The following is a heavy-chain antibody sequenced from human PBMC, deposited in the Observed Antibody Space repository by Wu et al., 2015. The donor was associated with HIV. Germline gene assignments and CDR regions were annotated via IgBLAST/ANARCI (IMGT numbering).Heavy chain of an antibody. J-gene: IGHJ3*02. CDR3: ASTYSGYAKMGEXNAFDI. CDR1: GGTFSSYA. CDR2: IIPIFGTA. Sequence: QVQLVQSGAEVKKPGSSVKVSCKASGGTFSSYAISWVRQAPGQGLEWMGRIIPIFGTANYAQKFQGRVTITADESTSTAYMELSSLRSEDTAVYYCASTYSGYAKMGEXNAFDIWGQGTMVTVSS. D-gene: IGHD5-12*01. V-gene: IGHV1-69*13.